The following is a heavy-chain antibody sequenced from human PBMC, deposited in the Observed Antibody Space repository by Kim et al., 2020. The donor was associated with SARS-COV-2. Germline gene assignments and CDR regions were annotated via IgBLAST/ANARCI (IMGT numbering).Heavy chain of an antibody. CDR3: ARDNRGYGMDI. V-gene: IGHV3-48*04. CDR1: GFTFSTFS. J-gene: IGHJ6*02. Sequence: GGSLRLSCAASGFTFSTFSMNWVRQAPGKGLEWVAYLSSNFTTIYYADSVKGRFTISRDNAKNSLYLQMSSLKAEDTALYYCARDNRGYGMDIWGQGTTVTVSS. D-gene: IGHD3-10*01. CDR2: LSSNFTTI.